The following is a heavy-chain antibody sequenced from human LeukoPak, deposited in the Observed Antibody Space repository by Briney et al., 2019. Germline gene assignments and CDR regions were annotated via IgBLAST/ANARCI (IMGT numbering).Heavy chain of an antibody. V-gene: IGHV3-13*01. D-gene: IGHD5-18*01. CDR2: IGTAGDT. Sequence: GGSLTLSCAASGFTFSSYDMHWVRQATGKGLEWVSAIGTAGDTYYPGSVKARFTISRENAKNSLYLQMNSLRAGDTAVYYCARAGIYSYGQAHHYFDYWGQGTLVTVSS. CDR3: ARAGIYSYGQAHHYFDY. CDR1: GFTFSSYD. J-gene: IGHJ4*02.